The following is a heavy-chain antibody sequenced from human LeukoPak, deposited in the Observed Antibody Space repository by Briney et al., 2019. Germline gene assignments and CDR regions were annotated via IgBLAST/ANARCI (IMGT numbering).Heavy chain of an antibody. CDR2: INPNSGGT. J-gene: IGHJ4*02. V-gene: IGHV1-2*02. CDR3: ARESGTYCSGGSCCVDY. D-gene: IGHD2-15*01. CDR1: GYTFTGYY. Sequence: ASVKVSCKASGYTFTGYYMHWVRQAPGQGLEWMGWINPNSGGTNYAQKFQGSVTMTRDTSISTAYMELSRLRSDDTAVYYCARESGTYCSGGSCCVDYWGQGTLVTVSS.